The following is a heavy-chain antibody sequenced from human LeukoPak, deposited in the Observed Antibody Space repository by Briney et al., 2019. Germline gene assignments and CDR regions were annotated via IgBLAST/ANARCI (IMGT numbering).Heavy chain of an antibody. Sequence: GGSLRLSCAASGFSFDDYGMSWVRQAPGKGLEWVSGINWDGGSAAYADSVKGRLTISRDNAKNSLYLQMNSLRTEDTAFYYCARDRLAATGLFDYWGQGTLVTVSS. CDR1: GFSFDDYG. J-gene: IGHJ4*02. CDR2: INWDGGSA. V-gene: IGHV3-20*04. CDR3: ARDRLAATGLFDY. D-gene: IGHD6-13*01.